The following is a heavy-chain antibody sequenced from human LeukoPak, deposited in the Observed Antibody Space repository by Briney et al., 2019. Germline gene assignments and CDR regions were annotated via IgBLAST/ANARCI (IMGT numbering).Heavy chain of an antibody. J-gene: IGHJ3*02. V-gene: IGHV4-39*01. CDR3: AAAPEEMDAFDI. D-gene: IGHD5-24*01. Sequence: SETLSLTCSVSGGSLSSSSYYWGWIRQPPGRGLEWIGNIYETGSTNYNPSLKSRVTISVDTSKNQFSLKLSSVTAADTAVYYCAAAPEEMDAFDIWGQGTMVTVSS. CDR1: GGSLSSSSYY. CDR2: IYETGST.